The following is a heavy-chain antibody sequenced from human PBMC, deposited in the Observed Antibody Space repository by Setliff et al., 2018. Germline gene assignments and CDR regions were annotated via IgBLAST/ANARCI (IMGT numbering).Heavy chain of an antibody. Sequence: GGSLRLSCAASDFIFSNAWMSWVRQAPGKGMGWVGRIKSKTDGGTTDYAAPGKGRFTNARDDSKNTLYLQMNSLKTDDTAVYYCTTSISEDYDYGENEGVYYYYYYMDVWGKGTTVTVSS. V-gene: IGHV3-15*01. CDR3: TTSISEDYDYGENEGVYYYYYYMDV. CDR2: IKSKTDGGTT. D-gene: IGHD4-17*01. CDR1: DFIFSNAW. J-gene: IGHJ6*03.